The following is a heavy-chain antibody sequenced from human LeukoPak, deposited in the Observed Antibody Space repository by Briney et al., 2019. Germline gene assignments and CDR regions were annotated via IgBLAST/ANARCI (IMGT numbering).Heavy chain of an antibody. J-gene: IGHJ5*02. CDR2: LYTSGST. Sequence: PSETLSLTCTVSGGSISSYYWSWIRQPAGKGLEWIGRLYTSGSTNYNPSLKSRVTISVDKSKNQFSLKLSSVTAADTAVYYRARDPVTGNWFDPWGQGTLVTVSS. D-gene: IGHD3-10*01. CDR1: GGSISSYY. V-gene: IGHV4-4*07. CDR3: ARDPVTGNWFDP.